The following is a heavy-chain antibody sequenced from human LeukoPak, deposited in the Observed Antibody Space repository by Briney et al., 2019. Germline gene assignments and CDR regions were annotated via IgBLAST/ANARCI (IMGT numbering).Heavy chain of an antibody. D-gene: IGHD3-3*01. V-gene: IGHV3-21*01. CDR3: ARDPGTIFGPTSVDF. CDR2: ISSSSSNI. Sequence: GGSLRLSCAASGFTFSRYTMNWVRQAPGKGLEWVSSISSSSSNIYYADSVKGRFAISRDIAKTSLYLQMNRMRAEDTAVYYCARDPGTIFGPTSVDFWGQGTLVTVSS. J-gene: IGHJ4*02. CDR1: GFTFSRYT.